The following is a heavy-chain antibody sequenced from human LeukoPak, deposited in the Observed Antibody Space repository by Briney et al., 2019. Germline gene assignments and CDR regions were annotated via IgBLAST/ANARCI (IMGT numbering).Heavy chain of an antibody. J-gene: IGHJ4*02. Sequence: GGSLRPSCAASGFTFSGYAMNWVRQAPGKGLEWVAVVSYDGNDYYYADSVKGRFTISRDNSKNTLYLQMNSLRAEDTAVYYCAKPTGDTGWYGLFEYWGQGTLVTVSS. CDR1: GFTFSGYA. D-gene: IGHD6-19*01. CDR2: VSYDGNDY. V-gene: IGHV3-30*18. CDR3: AKPTGDTGWYGLFEY.